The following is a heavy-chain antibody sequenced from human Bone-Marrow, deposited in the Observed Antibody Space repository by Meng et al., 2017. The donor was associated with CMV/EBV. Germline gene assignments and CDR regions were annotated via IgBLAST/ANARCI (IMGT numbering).Heavy chain of an antibody. J-gene: IGHJ4*02. CDR3: ARGTIPPKHEFDY. CDR1: GGSFSGYY. D-gene: IGHD1-7*01. CDR2: INHSGST. V-gene: IGHV4-34*01. Sequence: SETLSLTCAVYGGSFSGYYWSWIRQPPGKGLEWIGEINHSGSTNYNPSLKSRVTISVDTSKNQFSLKLSSVTAADTAVYYCARGTIPPKHEFDYWGQGTLVTGSS.